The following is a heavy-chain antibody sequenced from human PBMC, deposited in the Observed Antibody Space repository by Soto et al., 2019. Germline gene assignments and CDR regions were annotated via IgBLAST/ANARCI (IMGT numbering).Heavy chain of an antibody. Sequence: ASVKVSCKASGYTFTSYGISWVRQAPGQGLEWMGWISAYNGNTNYARKLQGRVTMTTDTSTSTAYMELRSLRSDDTAVYYCASSETVAGPAFDIWGQGTMVTVSS. CDR3: ASSETVAGPAFDI. D-gene: IGHD6-19*01. CDR2: ISAYNGNT. CDR1: GYTFTSYG. J-gene: IGHJ3*02. V-gene: IGHV1-18*01.